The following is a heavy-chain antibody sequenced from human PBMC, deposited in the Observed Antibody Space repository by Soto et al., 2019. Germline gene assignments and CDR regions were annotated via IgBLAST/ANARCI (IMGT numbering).Heavy chain of an antibody. J-gene: IGHJ6*02. CDR2: IDYSGST. V-gene: IGHV4-59*01. CDR1: GGSISSYY. CDR3: ARGGIAVGGTGMDV. Sequence: SETLSLPCTVSGGSISSYYWRWTRQHPGKGLEWIGYIDYSGSTNSNPSLKSRVTISVDTSKNQFSLKLTSVTAADTALYYCARGGIAVGGTGMDVWGQGTTVTVSS. D-gene: IGHD6-19*01.